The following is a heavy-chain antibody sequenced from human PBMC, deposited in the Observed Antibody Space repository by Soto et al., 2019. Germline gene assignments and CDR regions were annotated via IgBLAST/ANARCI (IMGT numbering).Heavy chain of an antibody. CDR3: ARVTMVIRDSDHFGVGV. Sequence: PSETLSLTCLVSGFPISSPYSWGWIRQPPGKGLEWIGSISHSGTTSYSPSLKSRVPISVDTSKNQVSLKLTSVTAADTAVYFCARVTMVIRDSDHFGVGVWGHGTTVTVSS. J-gene: IGHJ6*02. D-gene: IGHD4-17*01. V-gene: IGHV4-38-2*02. CDR2: ISHSGTT. CDR1: GFPISSPYS.